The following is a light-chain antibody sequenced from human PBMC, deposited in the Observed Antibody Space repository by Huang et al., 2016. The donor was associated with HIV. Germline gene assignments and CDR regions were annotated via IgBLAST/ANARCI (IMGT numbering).Light chain of an antibody. V-gene: IGKV1-27*01. Sequence: DIKMTQSPAYRSASVGDRVTITWRASQGSRNYVAWYQQKPWEVPRLLISGASTLQSGVPSRFSGCGSGTQFTLSISSLQPEDVATYYCQKYNSAPTFGQGTRLEIK. CDR3: QKYNSAPT. CDR2: GAS. CDR1: QGSRNY. J-gene: IGKJ5*01.